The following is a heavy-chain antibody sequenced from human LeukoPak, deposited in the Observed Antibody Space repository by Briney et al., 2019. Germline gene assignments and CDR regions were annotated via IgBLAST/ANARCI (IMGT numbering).Heavy chain of an antibody. V-gene: IGHV6-1*01. D-gene: IGHD1-14*01. CDR1: GDSVSSDSAA. J-gene: IGHJ5*02. Sequence: SQTLSLTCALSGDSVSSDSAAWSWIRQSPSRGLEWLGRTFYRSKWYNDYAVSVQSRMTVNPDTSKNQFSLQLKSMTPEDTAVYYCARSINNWFDPWGQGTLVTVSS. CDR2: TFYRSKWYN. CDR3: ARSINNWFDP.